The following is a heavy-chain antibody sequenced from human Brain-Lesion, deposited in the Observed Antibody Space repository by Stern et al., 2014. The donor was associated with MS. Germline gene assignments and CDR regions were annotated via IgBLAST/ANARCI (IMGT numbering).Heavy chain of an antibody. D-gene: IGHD3-3*01. CDR3: ARDQRGITIFGVVTDYYYLGMDV. Sequence: VQLEESGAEVKKPGASVKVSCKTSGYIFTGYYIHWVRQAPGHGLEWMAWINPNTGGTKYAQKFQGRGTMSRDTAISTAYVELSSLTSDDTAVYYCARDQRGITIFGVVTDYYYLGMDVWGQGTTVTVSS. J-gene: IGHJ6*02. CDR1: GYIFTGYY. V-gene: IGHV1-2*02. CDR2: INPNTGGT.